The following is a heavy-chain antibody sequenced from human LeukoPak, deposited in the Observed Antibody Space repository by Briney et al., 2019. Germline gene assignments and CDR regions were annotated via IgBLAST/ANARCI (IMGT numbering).Heavy chain of an antibody. Sequence: SETLSLTCTVSGGSINSYYWNWIRQPPGKGRKWIGYISYSGSTNYNPSLKSRVTISVDTSKNQFSLKLSSVTAADTAVYYCARGLVGVGNYDYWGQGTLVTVSS. CDR2: ISYSGST. CDR3: ARGLVGVGNYDY. D-gene: IGHD4-11*01. CDR1: GGSINSYY. V-gene: IGHV4-59*01. J-gene: IGHJ4*02.